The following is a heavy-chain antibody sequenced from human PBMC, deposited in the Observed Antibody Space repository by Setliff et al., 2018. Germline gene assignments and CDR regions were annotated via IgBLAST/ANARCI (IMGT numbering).Heavy chain of an antibody. Sequence: ASVKVSCKASGYTFTGYYMHWVRQAPGQGLEWMGWINPNSGGTNYAQKSQGRVTMTRDTSISTAYMELSRLRSDDTAVYYCARDHGSIVGARHGPHDAFDIWGQGTMVTVSS. CDR3: ARDHGSIVGARHGPHDAFDI. D-gene: IGHD1-26*01. V-gene: IGHV1-2*02. CDR1: GYTFTGYY. J-gene: IGHJ3*02. CDR2: INPNSGGT.